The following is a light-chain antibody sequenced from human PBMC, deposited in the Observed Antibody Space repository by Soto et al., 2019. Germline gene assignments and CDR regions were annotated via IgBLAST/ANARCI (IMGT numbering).Light chain of an antibody. Sequence: DIQLTQSPSFLSASVGDRVTITCRASQGISSFLAWYQQKLGQAPKLLIYAASTLESGVSLRFSGSGSGTESTLTISSLQPEDVATYYCQHLNSYPRALAFGGGTKVEI. CDR3: QHLNSYPRALA. CDR2: AAS. CDR1: QGISSF. V-gene: IGKV1-9*01. J-gene: IGKJ4*01.